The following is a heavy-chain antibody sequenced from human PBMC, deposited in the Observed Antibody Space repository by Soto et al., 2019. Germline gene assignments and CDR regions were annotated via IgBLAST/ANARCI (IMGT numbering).Heavy chain of an antibody. CDR3: ASGGSSWTHTPFDY. Sequence: QVQLVESGGGVVQPGRSLRLSCAASGFTFSSYGMHWFRQAPGKGLEWVAVIWYDGSNKYYADSVKGRFTISRDNSKNTLYLQMNSLRAEDTAVYYCASGGSSWTHTPFDYWGQGTLVTVSS. D-gene: IGHD6-13*01. CDR1: GFTFSSYG. CDR2: IWYDGSNK. V-gene: IGHV3-33*01. J-gene: IGHJ4*02.